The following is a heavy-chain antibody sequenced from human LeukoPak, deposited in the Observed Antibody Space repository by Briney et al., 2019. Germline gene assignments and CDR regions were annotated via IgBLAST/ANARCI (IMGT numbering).Heavy chain of an antibody. V-gene: IGHV4-59*01. Sequence: SETLSLTCTVSGGSSSSYYWSWIRQPPGKGLEWIGYIYYSGSTNYNPSLKSRVTISVDTSKNQFSLKLNSVTAADTAIYYCVRETSWRYFDYWGQGILVTVSS. CDR3: VRETSWRYFDY. J-gene: IGHJ4*02. CDR2: IYYSGST. CDR1: GGSSSSYY. D-gene: IGHD5-24*01.